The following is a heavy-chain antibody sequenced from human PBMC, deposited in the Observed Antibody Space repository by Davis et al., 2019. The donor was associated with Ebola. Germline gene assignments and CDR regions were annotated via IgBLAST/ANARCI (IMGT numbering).Heavy chain of an antibody. J-gene: IGHJ4*02. V-gene: IGHV3-33*08. CDR2: IWYDGSDK. CDR1: GFTFSSYG. Sequence: PGGSLRLSCVASGFTFSSYGMHWVRQATGKGLEWVAVIWYDGSDKYYADSVKGRFTISRDNAKNSLYLQMNSLRDEDTAVYYCARGRYSSSSVYFDYWGQGTLVTVSS. D-gene: IGHD6-6*01. CDR3: ARGRYSSSSVYFDY.